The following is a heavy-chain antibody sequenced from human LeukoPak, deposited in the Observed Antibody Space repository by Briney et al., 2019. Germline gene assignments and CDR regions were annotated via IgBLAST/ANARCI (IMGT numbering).Heavy chain of an antibody. CDR1: GYTFTGYY. V-gene: IGHV1-2*02. J-gene: IGHJ3*02. Sequence: ASVKVSCKASGYTFTGYYMHWVRQAPGQGLEWMGWINPNSGGTNYAQKFQGRVTMTRDTSISTAYMELSRLRPDDTAVYYCAREGPPGSYYHDAFDIWGQGTMVTVSS. CDR2: INPNSGGT. D-gene: IGHD3-10*01. CDR3: AREGPPGSYYHDAFDI.